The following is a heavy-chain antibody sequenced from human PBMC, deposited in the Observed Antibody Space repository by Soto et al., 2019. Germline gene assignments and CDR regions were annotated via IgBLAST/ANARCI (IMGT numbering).Heavy chain of an antibody. J-gene: IGHJ4*02. Sequence: QVQLVQSGAEVKKPGSSVKVSCKASGGTFSSYAISWVRQAPGQGLEWMGGIIPIFGTANYAQKFQGRVTITADESTSTAYKELSSLRSEDTAVYYCARERRIRSRWPPAFDYWGQGPLVTVSS. CDR3: ARERRIRSRWPPAFDY. CDR2: IIPIFGTA. D-gene: IGHD6-13*01. CDR1: GGTFSSYA. V-gene: IGHV1-69*12.